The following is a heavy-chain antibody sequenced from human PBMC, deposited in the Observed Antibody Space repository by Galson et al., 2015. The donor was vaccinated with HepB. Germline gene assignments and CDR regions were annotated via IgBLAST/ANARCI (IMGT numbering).Heavy chain of an antibody. V-gene: IGHV3-30*18. CDR2: ISYDGSNK. CDR3: AKLPTAGYDY. J-gene: IGHJ4*02. CDR1: GFTFSSYG. Sequence: SLRLSCAASGFTFSSYGMHWVRQAPGKGLEWVAVISYDGSNKYYADSVKGRFTISRDNSKNTLYLQMNSLRAEDTAVYYCAKLPTAGYDYWGQGTLVTVSS. D-gene: IGHD1-1*01.